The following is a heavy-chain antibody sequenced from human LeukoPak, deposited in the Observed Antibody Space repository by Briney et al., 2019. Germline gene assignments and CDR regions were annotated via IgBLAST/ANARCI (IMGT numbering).Heavy chain of an antibody. J-gene: IGHJ2*01. D-gene: IGHD3-22*01. V-gene: IGHV1-8*01. CDR2: MNPNSGNT. CDR3: ASLIYDSSGRDWYFDL. Sequence: GASVKVSCKASGYTFTSYDINWVRHATGQGLEWMGWMNPNSGNTGYAQKFQGRVTMTRNTSISTAYMELSSLRSEDTAVYYCASLIYDSSGRDWYFDLWGRGTLVTVSS. CDR1: GYTFTSYD.